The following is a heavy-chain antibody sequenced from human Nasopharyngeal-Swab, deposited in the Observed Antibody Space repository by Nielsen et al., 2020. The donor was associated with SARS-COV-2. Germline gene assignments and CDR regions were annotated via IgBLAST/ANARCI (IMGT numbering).Heavy chain of an antibody. CDR1: GFTFSDYY. Sequence: GGSLRLSCAASGFTFSDYYMSWIRQAPGKGLEWVSYISSSGSTIYYADSVKGRFTISRDNAKNSPYLQMNSLRAEDTAVYYCARDRGSKDYGGKEAYWYFDLWGRGTLVTVSS. D-gene: IGHD4-23*01. CDR2: ISSSGSTI. J-gene: IGHJ2*01. CDR3: ARDRGSKDYGGKEAYWYFDL. V-gene: IGHV3-11*01.